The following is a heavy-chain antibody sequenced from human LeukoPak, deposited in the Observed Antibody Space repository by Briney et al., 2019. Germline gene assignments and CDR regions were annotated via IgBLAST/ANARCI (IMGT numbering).Heavy chain of an antibody. CDR3: TRDVGIAVAGGQYFDY. Sequence: GRSLRLSCTASGFTFGDYAMSWVRQAPGKGLEWVGFIRSKAYGGTTEYAASVKGRFTISRDDSKSIAYLQMNSLKTEDTAVYYCTRDVGIAVAGGQYFDYWGQGTLVTVSS. J-gene: IGHJ4*02. CDR2: IRSKAYGGTT. CDR1: GFTFGDYA. D-gene: IGHD6-19*01. V-gene: IGHV3-49*04.